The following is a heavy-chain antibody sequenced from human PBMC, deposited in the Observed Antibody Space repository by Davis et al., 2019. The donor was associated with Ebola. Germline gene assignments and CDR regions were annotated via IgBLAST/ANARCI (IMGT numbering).Heavy chain of an antibody. Sequence: AASVKVSCKASGYNFISYDIHWVRQAPGQRLEWMGWINAGNGNTKYSQKFQGRVTITRDTSASTVYMEVNSLTSEDTAVYYCGRDETATYNNGWGETFYYYYGMDVWGQGTTVTVSS. J-gene: IGHJ6*02. CDR3: GRDETATYNNGWGETFYYYYGMDV. CDR1: GYNFISYD. D-gene: IGHD6-19*01. CDR2: INAGNGNT. V-gene: IGHV1-3*01.